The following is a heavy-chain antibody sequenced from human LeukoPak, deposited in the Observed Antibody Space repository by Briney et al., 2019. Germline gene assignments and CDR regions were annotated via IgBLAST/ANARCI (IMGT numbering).Heavy chain of an antibody. V-gene: IGHV3-23*01. Sequence: PGGSLRLSCAASGFTFSSYAMSRVRQAPGKGLEWVSAFSGSGGSTYYADSVKGRFTISRDNSKNTLYLQMNSLRAEDTAVYYCVRDEWFGEYAYWGQGTLVTVSS. CDR2: FSGSGGST. CDR1: GFTFSSYA. D-gene: IGHD3-10*01. CDR3: VRDEWFGEYAY. J-gene: IGHJ4*02.